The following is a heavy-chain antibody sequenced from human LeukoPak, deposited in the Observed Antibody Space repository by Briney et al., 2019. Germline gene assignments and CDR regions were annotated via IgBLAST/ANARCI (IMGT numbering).Heavy chain of an antibody. CDR1: GFTFSDHW. Sequence: GGSLRLSCAGSGFTFSDHWMQWVRQAPGKGLEWVANINNRGTKSYLADSVRGRFTISRDDARKSLSLQMNSLRGEDTAVYYCTRGDPDYWGQGTLVTVSS. CDR3: TRGDPDY. J-gene: IGHJ4*02. CDR2: INNRGTKS. V-gene: IGHV3-7*01. D-gene: IGHD2-21*02.